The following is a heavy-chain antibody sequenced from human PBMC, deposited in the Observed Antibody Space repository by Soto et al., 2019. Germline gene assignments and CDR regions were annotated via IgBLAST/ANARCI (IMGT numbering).Heavy chain of an antibody. J-gene: IGHJ6*02. CDR2: IIHSEST. D-gene: IGHD3-10*01. V-gene: IGHV4-34*12. CDR3: ARQRPTDGSWEFANYYGMDV. CDR1: GVVLGSDAYY. Sequence: KASETLSLTCTVSGVVLGSDAYYWSWVRQPPGKGLEWIGEIIHSESTKYNPSLKSRVTISVDTSKNQFSLKLSSVTAADTAVYYCARQRPTDGSWEFANYYGMDVWGQGTPVTVSS.